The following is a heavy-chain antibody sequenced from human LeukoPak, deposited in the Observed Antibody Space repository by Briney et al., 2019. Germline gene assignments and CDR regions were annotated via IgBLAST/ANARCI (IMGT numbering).Heavy chain of an antibody. CDR1: GYSFTSNY. V-gene: IGHV1-46*01. J-gene: IGHJ4*02. CDR2: IYPRDGST. CDR3: ARDQEASDY. Sequence: ASVNVSCTASGYSFTSNYIHWVRQAPGQGLEWMGMIYPRDGSTSYAQKFQGRVTVTRDTSTSTVHMELSGLRSEDTAVYYCARDQEASDYWGQGTLVTVSS.